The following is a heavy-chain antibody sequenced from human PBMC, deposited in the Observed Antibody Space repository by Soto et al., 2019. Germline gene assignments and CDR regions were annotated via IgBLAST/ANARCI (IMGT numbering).Heavy chain of an antibody. Sequence: GESLKISCAASGFTFSSYSMNWVRQAPGKGLEWVSSISSSSSYIYYADSVKGRFTISRDNAKNSLYLQMNSLRAEDTAVYYCVREYYYDSSGYHTLGYWGQGTLVTVSS. CDR1: GFTFSSYS. CDR3: VREYYYDSSGYHTLGY. CDR2: ISSSSSYI. V-gene: IGHV3-21*01. J-gene: IGHJ4*02. D-gene: IGHD3-22*01.